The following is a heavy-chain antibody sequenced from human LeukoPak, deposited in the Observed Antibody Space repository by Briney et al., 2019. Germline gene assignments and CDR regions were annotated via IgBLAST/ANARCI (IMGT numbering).Heavy chain of an antibody. CDR1: GYTFTGYY. CDR3: ARNLRIAAAGTPHNWFDP. Sequence: ASVKVSCKASGYTFTGYYMHWVRQAPGQGLEWMGWINPNSGGTNYAQKFQGRVTMTRDTSISTAYMELSRLRSDDTAVYYCARNLRIAAAGTPHNWFDPWGQGTLVTVSS. CDR2: INPNSGGT. V-gene: IGHV1-2*02. D-gene: IGHD6-13*01. J-gene: IGHJ5*02.